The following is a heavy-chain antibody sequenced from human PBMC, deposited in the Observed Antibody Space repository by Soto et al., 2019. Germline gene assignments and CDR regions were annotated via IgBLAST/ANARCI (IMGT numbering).Heavy chain of an antibody. Sequence: RASVKVSCKVSGYTLTELSMHWVRQAPGKGLEWMGGFDPEDGETIYAQKFQGGVTMTEDTSTDTAYMELSSLRSEDTAVYYCATSDYGDYVRWFDPWGQGTLVTVSS. CDR2: FDPEDGET. CDR3: ATSDYGDYVRWFDP. CDR1: GYTLTELS. D-gene: IGHD4-17*01. V-gene: IGHV1-24*01. J-gene: IGHJ5*02.